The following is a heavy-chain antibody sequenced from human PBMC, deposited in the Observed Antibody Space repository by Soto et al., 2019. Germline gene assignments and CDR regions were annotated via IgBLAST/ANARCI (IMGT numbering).Heavy chain of an antibody. V-gene: IGHV4-59*01. J-gene: IGHJ1*01. CDR2: IYYSGST. CDR1: GASISSYY. CDR3: ARLGHVYYYDSSGYREYFQH. D-gene: IGHD3-22*01. Sequence: SETLSLTCPFTGASISSYYWSWIRQPPGKGLEWIGYIYYSGSTTYNPSLRSRVTISVDTSKNQFSLKLSSVTAADTAVYYCARLGHVYYYDSSGYREYFQHWGQGTLVTVS.